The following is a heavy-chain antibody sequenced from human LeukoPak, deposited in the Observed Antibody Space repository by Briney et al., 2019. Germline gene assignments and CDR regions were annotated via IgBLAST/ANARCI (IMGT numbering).Heavy chain of an antibody. Sequence: GGSLRLSCAASGFTFSSYSMNWVRQAPGKGLEWVSSISSSSSYIYYADSVKGRFTISRDNAKNSLYLQMNSLRAEDTAVYYCARDGYYDILTGYSDFDYWGQGTLVTVSS. D-gene: IGHD3-9*01. V-gene: IGHV3-21*01. J-gene: IGHJ4*02. CDR1: GFTFSSYS. CDR2: ISSSSSYI. CDR3: ARDGYYDILTGYSDFDY.